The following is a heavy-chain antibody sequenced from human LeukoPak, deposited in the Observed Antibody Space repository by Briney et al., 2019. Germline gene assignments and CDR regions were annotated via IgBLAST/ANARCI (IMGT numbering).Heavy chain of an antibody. CDR2: ISSSSSYI. J-gene: IGHJ4*02. V-gene: IGHV3-21*01. CDR3: ARDGGGYFDY. D-gene: IGHD4-23*01. Sequence: PGGSLRLSCAASGFTFSNYWMNWVRQAPGKGLEWVSSISSSSSYIYYADSVKGRFTISRDNAKNSLYLQMNSLRAEDTAVYYCARDGGGYFDYWGQGTLVTVSS. CDR1: GFTFSNYW.